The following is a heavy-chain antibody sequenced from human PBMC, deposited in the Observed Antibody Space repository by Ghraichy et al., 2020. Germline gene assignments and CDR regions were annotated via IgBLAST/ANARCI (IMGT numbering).Heavy chain of an antibody. J-gene: IGHJ3*02. CDR2: ISSSSSYI. CDR1: GFTFSSYS. Sequence: GGSLRLSCAASGFTFSSYSMNWVRQAPGKGLEWVSSISSSSSYIYYADSVKGRFTISRDNAKNSLYLQMNSLRAEDTAVYYCARESGFFDAFDIWGQGTMVTVSS. CDR3: ARESGFFDAFDI. D-gene: IGHD3-3*01. V-gene: IGHV3-21*01.